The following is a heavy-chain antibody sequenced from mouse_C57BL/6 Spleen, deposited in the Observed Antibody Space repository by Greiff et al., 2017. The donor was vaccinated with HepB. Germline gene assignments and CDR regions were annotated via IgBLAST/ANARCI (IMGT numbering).Heavy chain of an antibody. CDR2: IDPEDGET. CDR3: SRCYYGNSSWFAY. J-gene: IGHJ3*01. D-gene: IGHD2-1*01. Sequence: VQLQQSGAELVKPGASVKLSCTASGFNIKDYYMHWVKQRTEQGLEWIGRIDPEDGETKYAPKFQGKATITADTPSNTAYLQLSSLTSEDTAVYYWSRCYYGNSSWFAYWGQGTLVTVSA. CDR1: GFNIKDYY. V-gene: IGHV14-2*01.